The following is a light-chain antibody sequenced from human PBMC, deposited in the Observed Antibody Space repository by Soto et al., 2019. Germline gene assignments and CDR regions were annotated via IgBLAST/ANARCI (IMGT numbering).Light chain of an antibody. J-gene: IGKJ1*01. CDR2: YAS. V-gene: IGKV3-11*01. CDR3: HQRQRWPRT. Sequence: EIVLTQSPATLSSSPGERVTLSCRASQNVGSSLAWYQHKPGQAPRLLIYYASNRATGIPARFSGSGSGTDFTLTISSLAPEDFAMYYRHQRQRWPRTFGPGTKVDIK. CDR1: QNVGSS.